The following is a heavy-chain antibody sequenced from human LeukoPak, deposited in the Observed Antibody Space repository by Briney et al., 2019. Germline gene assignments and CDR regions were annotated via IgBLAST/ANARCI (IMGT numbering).Heavy chain of an antibody. Sequence: GSLRLSCTVSGGSISSSSYYWGWIRQPPGKGLEWIGSIYYSGSTYYNPSLKSRVTISVDTSKNQFSLKLSSVTAADTAVYYCARAGATTAAFDIWGQGTVVTVSS. D-gene: IGHD6-25*01. J-gene: IGHJ3*02. CDR1: GGSISSSSYY. V-gene: IGHV4-39*07. CDR3: ARAGATTAAFDI. CDR2: IYYSGST.